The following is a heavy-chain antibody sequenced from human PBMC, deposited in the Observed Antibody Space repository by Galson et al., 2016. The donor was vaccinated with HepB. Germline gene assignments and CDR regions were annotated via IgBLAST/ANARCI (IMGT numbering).Heavy chain of an antibody. CDR2: ISWNNGSL. CDR3: AKDLNVLGVLVGDYGMDV. V-gene: IGHV3-9*01. D-gene: IGHD3-10*02. Sequence: SLRLSCAASGFSFDDYGMHWVRQAPGKGLEWVSGISWNNGSLGYADSVKGRFTISRDNAKNSLYLQMNSLRPEDTAFYYCAKDLNVLGVLVGDYGMDVWGKGTTVTVSS. J-gene: IGHJ6*04. CDR1: GFSFDDYG.